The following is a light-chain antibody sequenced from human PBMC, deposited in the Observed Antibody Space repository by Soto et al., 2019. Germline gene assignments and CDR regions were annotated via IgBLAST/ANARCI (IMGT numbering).Light chain of an antibody. CDR3: QHYNNWPFT. J-gene: IGKJ2*01. Sequence: EIVMTQSPATLSVSPGEKATLSCRASQSVSSNLAWYQQKPGQAPTLLIYAASARATGIPVRFSGSRSGTEFTLTISNLQSEDFAVYYCQHYNNWPFTFGQGTKLEIK. V-gene: IGKV3-15*01. CDR2: AAS. CDR1: QSVSSN.